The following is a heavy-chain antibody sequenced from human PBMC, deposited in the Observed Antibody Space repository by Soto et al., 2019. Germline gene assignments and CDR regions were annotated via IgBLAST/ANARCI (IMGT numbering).Heavy chain of an antibody. Sequence: SVKVSCKASGGTFSSYAISWVRQAPGQGLEWMGGIIPIFGTANYAQKFQGRVTITADESTSTAYMELSSLRSEDTAVHYCASPAAAPLIRLTNDHCCDSWGQRTLGTVSS. CDR2: IIPIFGTA. V-gene: IGHV1-69*13. J-gene: IGHJ4*02. CDR1: GGTFSSYA. D-gene: IGHD1-1*01. CDR3: ASPAAAPLIRLTNDHCCDS.